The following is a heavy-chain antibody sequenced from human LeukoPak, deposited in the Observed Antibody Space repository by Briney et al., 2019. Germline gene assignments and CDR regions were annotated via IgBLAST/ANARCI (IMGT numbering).Heavy chain of an antibody. D-gene: IGHD5-12*01. Sequence: GGSLRLSCAASGFTVSSNYMSWVRQAPGKGLEWVSVIYSGGSTYYADSVKGRFTISRDNSKNTLYLQMNSLRAEDTAVYYCARDPNGYDYYYYGMDVWGQGTTVTVSS. CDR3: ARDPNGYDYYYYGMDV. CDR2: IYSGGST. V-gene: IGHV3-66*01. CDR1: GFTVSSNY. J-gene: IGHJ6*02.